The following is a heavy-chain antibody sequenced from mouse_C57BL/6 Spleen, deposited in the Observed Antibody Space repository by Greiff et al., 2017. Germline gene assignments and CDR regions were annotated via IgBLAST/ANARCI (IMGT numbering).Heavy chain of an antibody. Sequence: VKLQESGAELMKPGASVKLSCKATGYTFTGSWIEWVKQRPGHGLEWIGEILPGSGSTNYNEKFKGKATFTADTSSNTAYMQLSSLTTEDSAIYYCASSVYYRGYYAMDYWGQGTSVTVSS. CDR3: ASSVYYRGYYAMDY. CDR1: GYTFTGSW. D-gene: IGHD2-14*01. V-gene: IGHV1-9*01. CDR2: ILPGSGST. J-gene: IGHJ4*01.